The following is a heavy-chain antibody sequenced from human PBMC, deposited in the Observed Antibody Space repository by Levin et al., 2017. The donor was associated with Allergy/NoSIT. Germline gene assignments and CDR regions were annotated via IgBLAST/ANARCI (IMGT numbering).Heavy chain of an antibody. CDR1: GFSFSSYS. J-gene: IGHJ4*02. Sequence: GGSLRLSCEASGFSFSSYSMNWVRQAPGKGLEWIAYIHSSSGTVFYADSVKGRFTVSRDNAKKSMYLQMDSLRIDDTAMYYCASLFDFGADYWGQGTLVTVSS. V-gene: IGHV3-48*01. D-gene: IGHD4-17*01. CDR3: ASLFDFGADY. CDR2: IHSSSGTV.